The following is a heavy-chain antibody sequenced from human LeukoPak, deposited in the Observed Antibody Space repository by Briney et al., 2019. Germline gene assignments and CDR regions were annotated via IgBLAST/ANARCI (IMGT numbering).Heavy chain of an antibody. J-gene: IGHJ4*02. CDR3: ARGPYGSGSSFDY. CDR1: GGSISSSSYY. Sequence: SETLSLTCTVSGGSISSSSYYWGWIRQPPGKGLEWIGTIYYSGSTYYNPSLKSRVTTSIDTSKNHFSLRLSSVTAADTAVYYCARGPYGSGSSFDYWGQGTLVTVSS. CDR2: IYYSGST. V-gene: IGHV4-39*07. D-gene: IGHD3-10*01.